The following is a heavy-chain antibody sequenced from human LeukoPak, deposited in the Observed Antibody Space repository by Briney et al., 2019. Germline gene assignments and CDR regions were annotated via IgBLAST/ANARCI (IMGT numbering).Heavy chain of an antibody. J-gene: IGHJ4*02. CDR3: ARDLGQAAAGWGDFDY. CDR1: GFTFRSYN. V-gene: IGHV3-21*04. CDR2: ITSSSSYI. D-gene: IGHD6-13*01. Sequence: GGSLRLSCAASGFTFRSYNMNWVRQAPGKGLEWVSSITSSSSYIYYADSVKGRFTISRDNSKNTLYLQMNSVRAEDTAVYYCARDLGQAAAGWGDFDYWGQGTLVTVSS.